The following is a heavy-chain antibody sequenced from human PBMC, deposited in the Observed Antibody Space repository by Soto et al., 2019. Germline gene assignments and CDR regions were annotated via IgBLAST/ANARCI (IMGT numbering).Heavy chain of an antibody. CDR3: ARDTYYYDSSDHFSADAFDI. CDR2: ISNDGSST. J-gene: IGHJ3*02. Sequence: EVQLVESGGGLVQPGGSLRLSCAASGFTSSSYWIHWVRQAPGKGLVWVSRISNDGSSTNYADSVKGRFTISRDNAKNTVYLQMNRRRAEDTAVYYCARDTYYYDSSDHFSADAFDIWGQGTMVTVSS. V-gene: IGHV3-74*01. CDR1: GFTSSSYW. D-gene: IGHD3-22*01.